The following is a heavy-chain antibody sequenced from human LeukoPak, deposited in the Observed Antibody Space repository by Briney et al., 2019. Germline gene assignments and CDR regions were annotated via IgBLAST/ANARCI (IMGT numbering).Heavy chain of an antibody. CDR1: GGSTSSYY. V-gene: IGHV4-59*01. Sequence: SETLSLTCTVSGGSTSSYYWSWIRQPPGKGLEWIGYIYYSGSTNYSPSLKSRVTISVDTSKNQFSLKLSSVTAADTAVYCCARSLYGLPNFDYWGQGTLVTVSS. CDR3: ARSLYGLPNFDY. CDR2: IYYSGST. J-gene: IGHJ4*02. D-gene: IGHD3/OR15-3a*01.